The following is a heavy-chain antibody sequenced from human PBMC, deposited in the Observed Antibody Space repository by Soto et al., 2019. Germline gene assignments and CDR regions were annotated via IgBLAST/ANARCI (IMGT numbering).Heavy chain of an antibody. V-gene: IGHV3-33*01. CDR3: ARDVRYSYGYYYGMDV. CDR2: IWYDGSNK. Sequence: QVQLVESGGGVGQPGRSLRLSCAASGFTFSSYGMHWVRQAPGKGLEWVAVIWYDGSNKYYADSVKGRFTISRDNSKNTLYLQMNSLRAEDTAVYYCARDVRYSYGYYYGMDVWGQGTTVTVSS. D-gene: IGHD5-18*01. J-gene: IGHJ6*02. CDR1: GFTFSSYG.